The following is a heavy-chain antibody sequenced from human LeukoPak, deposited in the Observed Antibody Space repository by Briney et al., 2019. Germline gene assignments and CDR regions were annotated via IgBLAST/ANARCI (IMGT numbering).Heavy chain of an antibody. J-gene: IGHJ4*02. CDR2: IYYNGRT. Sequence: SETLSLTCAVSGGSISGYYWSWIRQSPGRGLEYIGHIYYNGRTDYNPSLKSRVTISVDTSRNQFSLRLNSVAAADTAVYFCARWYCNRGTCYYLDYWGQGTLVTVSS. CDR1: GGSISGYY. D-gene: IGHD2/OR15-2a*01. CDR3: ARWYCNRGTCYYLDY. V-gene: IGHV4-59*01.